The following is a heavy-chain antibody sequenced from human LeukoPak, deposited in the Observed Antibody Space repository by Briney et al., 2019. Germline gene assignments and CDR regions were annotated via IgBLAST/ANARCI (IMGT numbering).Heavy chain of an antibody. V-gene: IGHV4-39*01. CDR2: IYYTGST. D-gene: IGHD5-18*01. CDR1: GGSISSSSYY. J-gene: IGHJ6*02. CDR3: ARHWSGYTYAGKYYFYGMDV. Sequence: SETLSLTCTVSGGSISSSSYYWGWIRQPPGKGLEWIGSIYYTGSTNYNPSLKSRVTISVDTSKNQISLKLSSVTATDTAVYYCARHWSGYTYAGKYYFYGMDVWGQGTTVTVSS.